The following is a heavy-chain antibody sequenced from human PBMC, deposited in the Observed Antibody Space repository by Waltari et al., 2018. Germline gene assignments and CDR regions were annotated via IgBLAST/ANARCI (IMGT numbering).Heavy chain of an antibody. J-gene: IGHJ4*02. Sequence: QVQLQESGPGLVKPSETLSLTCTVSGYSISSGYYWGWIRQPPGKGLEWIGSIYHSGSTYYNPSLKSRVTISVDTSKNQFSLKLSSVTAADTAVYYCARKTNYYDSSGSPYYFDYWGQGTLVTVSS. V-gene: IGHV4-38-2*02. CDR1: GYSISSGYY. CDR2: IYHSGST. D-gene: IGHD3-22*01. CDR3: ARKTNYYDSSGSPYYFDY.